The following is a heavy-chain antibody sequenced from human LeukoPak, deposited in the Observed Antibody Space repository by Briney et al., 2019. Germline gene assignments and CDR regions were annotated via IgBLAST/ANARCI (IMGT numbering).Heavy chain of an antibody. Sequence: GASVKVSCKASGYTFTGYYMHWVRQAPGQGLEWMGRINSNSGGTNYAQKFQGRVTMTRDTSISTAYMELSRLRSDDTAVYYCARERWRSSSIVADYWGQGTLVTVSS. CDR3: ARERWRSSSIVADY. D-gene: IGHD6-6*01. CDR1: GYTFTGYY. V-gene: IGHV1-2*06. J-gene: IGHJ4*02. CDR2: INSNSGGT.